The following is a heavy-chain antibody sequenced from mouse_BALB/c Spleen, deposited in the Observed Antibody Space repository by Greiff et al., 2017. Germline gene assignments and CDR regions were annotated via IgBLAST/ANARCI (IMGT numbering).Heavy chain of an antibody. D-gene: IGHD1-1*01. CDR2: INPGSGGT. V-gene: IGHV1-54*01. CDR3: ARDDYYGSSYGYFDV. CDR1: GYAFTNYL. Sequence: VQLQQSGAELVRPGTSVKVSCKASGYAFTNYLIEWVKQRPGQGLEWIGVINPGSGGTNYNEKFKGKATLTADKSSSTAYMQLSSLTSDDSAVYFCARDDYYGSSYGYFDVWGAGTTVTVSS. J-gene: IGHJ1*01.